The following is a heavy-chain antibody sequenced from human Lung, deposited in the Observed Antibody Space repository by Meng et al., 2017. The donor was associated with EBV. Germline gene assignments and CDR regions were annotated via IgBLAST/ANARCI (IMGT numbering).Heavy chain of an antibody. V-gene: IGHV1-24*01. Sequence: QVQLVQLGVEVKKPGASGKVSCKVSGFTLTELCMHWVRQAPGKGLEWMGGFDPGDGKTIYAQRFQGRVTMTEDTSTDTAYMELSSLKSEDTAVYYCATSPLPSVDLVATITHYWGQGTLVTVSS. CDR1: GFTLTELC. J-gene: IGHJ4*02. CDR3: ATSPLPSVDLVATITHY. CDR2: FDPGDGKT. D-gene: IGHD5-12*01.